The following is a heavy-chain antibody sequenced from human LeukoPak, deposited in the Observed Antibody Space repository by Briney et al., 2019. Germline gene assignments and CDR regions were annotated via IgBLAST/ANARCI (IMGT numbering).Heavy chain of an antibody. J-gene: IGHJ5*02. CDR2: IYYSGST. V-gene: IGHV4-59*08. Sequence: SETLSLTCTVSGGSISSYYWSWIRQPPGKGLEWIGYIYYSGSTNYNPSLKSRVTISVDTSKNQFSLKLSSVTAADTAVYYCARQEVVYYWFDPWGQGTLVTASS. CDR1: GGSISSYY. D-gene: IGHD3-22*01. CDR3: ARQEVVYYWFDP.